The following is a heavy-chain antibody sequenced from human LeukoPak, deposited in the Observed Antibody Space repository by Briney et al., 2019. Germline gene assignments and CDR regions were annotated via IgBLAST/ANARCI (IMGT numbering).Heavy chain of an antibody. D-gene: IGHD5-18*01. CDR3: ARAYVDTAMVLHVGATVDYYYYMDV. Sequence: SETLSLTCAVYGGSFSGYYWSWIRQPPGKGLEWIGEINHSGSTNSNPSLKSRVTISVDTSKNQFSLKLSSVTAADTAVYYCARAYVDTAMVLHVGATVDYYYYMDVWGKGTTVTVSS. CDR1: GGSFSGYY. J-gene: IGHJ6*03. V-gene: IGHV4-34*01. CDR2: INHSGST.